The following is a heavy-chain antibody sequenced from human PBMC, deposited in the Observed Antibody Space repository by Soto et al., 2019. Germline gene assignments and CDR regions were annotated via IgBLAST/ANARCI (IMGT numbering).Heavy chain of an antibody. Sequence: SVKVSCKASGGTFSSYAISWVRQAPGQGLEWMGGIIPIFGTANYAQKFQGRVTITADESTSTAYMELSSLRSEDTAVYYCARVSKYRSSGPLFDYWGQGTLVTVSS. V-gene: IGHV1-69*13. D-gene: IGHD6-6*01. CDR3: ARVSKYRSSGPLFDY. J-gene: IGHJ4*02. CDR2: IIPIFGTA. CDR1: GGTFSSYA.